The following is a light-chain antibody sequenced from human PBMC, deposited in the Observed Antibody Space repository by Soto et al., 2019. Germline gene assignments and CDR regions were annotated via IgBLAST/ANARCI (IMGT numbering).Light chain of an antibody. J-gene: IGKJ4*01. Sequence: EILLTQSPATLSVSPGERGTLSCRASQSVYINLAWYQQKPGQAPRILIYGASTRDTDMPGRFSGSRSGAECTLPINRLQSEDFQVYYCQPYNNWPLTFGGGTKVDI. V-gene: IGKV3-15*01. CDR2: GAS. CDR3: QPYNNWPLT. CDR1: QSVYIN.